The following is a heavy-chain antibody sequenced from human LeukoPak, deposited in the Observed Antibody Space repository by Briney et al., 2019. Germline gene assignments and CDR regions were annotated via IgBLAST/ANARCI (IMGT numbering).Heavy chain of an antibody. CDR3: ARHWADGSGSKYEAHRYYYYMDV. D-gene: IGHD3-10*01. J-gene: IGHJ6*03. Sequence: ASVKVSCKASGYTFTGYYMHWVRQAPGQGLEWMGWINPNSGGTNYAQKFQVRGTMTRDTSISTAYLQWSSLKASDTAMYYCARHWADGSGSKYEAHRYYYYMDVWGKGTTVTISS. CDR1: GYTFTGYY. V-gene: IGHV1-2*02. CDR2: INPNSGGT.